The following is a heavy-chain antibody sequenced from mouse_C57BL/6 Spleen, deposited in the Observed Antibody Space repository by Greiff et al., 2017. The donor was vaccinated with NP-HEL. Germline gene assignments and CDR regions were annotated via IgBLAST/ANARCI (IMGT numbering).Heavy chain of an antibody. CDR2: IYPSDSEN. CDR3: ARSGFSTTVVAPYYFDY. Sequence: QVQLQQSGAELVRPAPSVKLTCKASGYTFTSYWMDWVMQWPGQGLEWMGNIYPSDSENHYNPKFKDKGTLTVDTYSSPAYMQLSNLTSEDSAVYYGARSGFSTTVVAPYYFDYWGQGTTLTVSS. J-gene: IGHJ2*01. CDR1: GYTFTSYW. D-gene: IGHD1-1*01. V-gene: IGHV1-61*01.